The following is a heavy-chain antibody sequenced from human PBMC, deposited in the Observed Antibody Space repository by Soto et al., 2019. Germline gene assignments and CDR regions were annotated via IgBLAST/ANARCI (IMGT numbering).Heavy chain of an antibody. J-gene: IGHJ4*02. Sequence: QVQLQESGPGLVKPSGTLSLTCAVSGGSISSSNWWSWVRQPPGKGLEWIGQIYHTGTTNYNPSLKSRVTISVDKSKNWFSLNLSSVTAADTAVYFCVRVSIAVAGTFDYWGQGTLVTVSS. CDR2: IYHTGTT. V-gene: IGHV4-4*02. CDR1: GGSISSSNW. CDR3: VRVSIAVAGTFDY. D-gene: IGHD6-19*01.